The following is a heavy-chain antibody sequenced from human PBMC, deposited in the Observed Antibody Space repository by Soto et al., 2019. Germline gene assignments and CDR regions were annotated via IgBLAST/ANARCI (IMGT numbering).Heavy chain of an antibody. D-gene: IGHD6-6*01. V-gene: IGHV5-10-1*01. CDR2: IDPSDSYT. J-gene: IGHJ4*02. CDR1: GYSFTSYW. Sequence: PGESLKISCKGSGYSFTSYWISWVRQMPGKGLEWMGRIDPSDSYTNYSPSFQGHVTISADKSISTAYLQWSSLKASDTAMYYCARQKYSSSTDYHFDYWGQGTLVTVSS. CDR3: ARQKYSSSTDYHFDY.